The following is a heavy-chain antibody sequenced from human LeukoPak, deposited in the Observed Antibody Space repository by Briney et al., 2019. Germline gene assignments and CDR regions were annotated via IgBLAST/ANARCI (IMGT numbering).Heavy chain of an antibody. CDR1: GYTFSNYD. Sequence: ASVKVSCKASGYTFSNYDINWVRQVTGQGLEWMGWMNPDSGNTGYAQRFQGRVTLTRNPSISTAYMEVSSLRSEDTAVYFCARGTTRKYGDSDYWGQGTLVTVSS. V-gene: IGHV1-8*01. CDR2: MNPDSGNT. CDR3: ARGTTRKYGDSDY. D-gene: IGHD1-26*01. J-gene: IGHJ4*02.